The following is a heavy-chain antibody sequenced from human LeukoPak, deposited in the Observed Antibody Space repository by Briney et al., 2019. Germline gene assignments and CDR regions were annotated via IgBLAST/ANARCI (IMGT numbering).Heavy chain of an antibody. J-gene: IGHJ4*02. CDR2: IWYDGSNK. V-gene: IGHV3-33*01. CDR1: GFTFSSDG. D-gene: IGHD4-17*01. Sequence: GRSLRLSCAASGFTFSSDGMPWVRQAPGKGLEWVAVIWYDGSNKYYADSVKGRFTISRDNSKNTLYLQMNSLRAEDTAVYYCARDRRTTDDYWGQGTLVTVSS. CDR3: ARDRRTTDDY.